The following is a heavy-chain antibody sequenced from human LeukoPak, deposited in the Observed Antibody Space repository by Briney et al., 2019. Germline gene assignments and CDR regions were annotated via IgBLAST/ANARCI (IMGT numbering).Heavy chain of an antibody. CDR3: TTARNYGDYDFDY. CDR1: GFTFGNAW. J-gene: IGHJ4*02. CDR2: IKSKTDGGTT. Sequence: PGGSLRLSCAASGFTFGNAWMNWVRQAPGKGLEWVGRIKSKTDGGTTDYAAPVKGRFTISRDDSKNTLYLQMNSLKTEDTAVYYCTTARNYGDYDFDYWGQGTLVTVSS. D-gene: IGHD4-17*01. V-gene: IGHV3-15*07.